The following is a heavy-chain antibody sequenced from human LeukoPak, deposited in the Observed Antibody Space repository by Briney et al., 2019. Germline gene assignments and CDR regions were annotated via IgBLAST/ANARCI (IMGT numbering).Heavy chain of an antibody. D-gene: IGHD3-22*01. Sequence: PGGSLRLSCAASGFTFSSYAMSWVRQAPGKGLEWVSAISGSGGSTYYADSVKGRFTISRDNSKNTLYLQMNSLRAEDTAVYYCANAGDHYYDSSGYPHDAFDIWGQGTMVTVSS. V-gene: IGHV3-23*01. CDR1: GFTFSSYA. CDR2: ISGSGGST. CDR3: ANAGDHYYDSSGYPHDAFDI. J-gene: IGHJ3*02.